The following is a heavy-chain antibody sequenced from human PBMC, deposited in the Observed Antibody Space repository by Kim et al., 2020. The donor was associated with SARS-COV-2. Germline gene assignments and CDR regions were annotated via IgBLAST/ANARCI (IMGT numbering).Heavy chain of an antibody. V-gene: IGHV3-21*01. Sequence: GGSLRLSCAASGFTFSSYSMNWVRQAPGKGLEWVSSISSSSSYIYYADSVKGRFTISRDNAKNSLYLQMNSLRAEDTAVYYCAREGPYSSSWYRGYDAFDIWGQGTMVTVSS. CDR1: GFTFSSYS. D-gene: IGHD6-13*01. CDR2: ISSSSSYI. J-gene: IGHJ3*02. CDR3: AREGPYSSSWYRGYDAFDI.